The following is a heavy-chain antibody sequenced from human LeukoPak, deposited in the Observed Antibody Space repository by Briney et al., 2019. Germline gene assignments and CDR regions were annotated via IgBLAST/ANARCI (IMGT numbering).Heavy chain of an antibody. D-gene: IGHD4-17*01. V-gene: IGHV1-8*01. CDR2: MNPNSGNT. J-gene: IGHJ6*02. CDR1: GYTFTSYD. CDR3: ARGYPDYGDYVWYYYYGMDV. Sequence: GASVKVSCKASGYTFTSYDINWVRQATGQGLEWMGWMNPNSGNTGYAQKFQGRVTMTRNTPISTAYMELSSLRSEDTAVYYCARGYPDYGDYVWYYYYGMDVWGQGTTVTVSS.